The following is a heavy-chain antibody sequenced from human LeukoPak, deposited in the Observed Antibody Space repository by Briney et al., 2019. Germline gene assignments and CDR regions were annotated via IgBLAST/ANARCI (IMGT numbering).Heavy chain of an antibody. CDR2: IYYSGST. CDR1: GGSISSHY. D-gene: IGHD3-22*01. J-gene: IGHJ5*02. V-gene: IGHV4-59*11. CDR3: ARGGWAVNWFDP. Sequence: PSETLSLTCTVSGGSISSHYWSWIRQPPGKGLEWIGYIYYSGSTNYNPFLKSRVTISVDTSKNQFSLKLSSVTAADTAVYYCARGGWAVNWFDPWGQGTLVTVSS.